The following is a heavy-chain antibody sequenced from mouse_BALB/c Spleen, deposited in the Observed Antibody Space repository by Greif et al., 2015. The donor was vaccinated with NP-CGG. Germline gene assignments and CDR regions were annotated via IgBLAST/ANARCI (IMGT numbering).Heavy chain of an antibody. CDR1: GYTFTSYW. CDR2: INPSTGYT. D-gene: IGHD1-1*01. J-gene: IGHJ2*01. V-gene: IGHV1-7*01. CDR3: AREGTVVATEYFDY. Sequence: VQLQQSGAELAKPGASVKMSCKASGYTFTSYWMHWVKQRPGQGLEWIGYINPSTGYTEYNQKFKDKATLTADKSSSTAYMQRSSLTSEDSAVYYCAREGTVVATEYFDYWGQGTTLTVSS.